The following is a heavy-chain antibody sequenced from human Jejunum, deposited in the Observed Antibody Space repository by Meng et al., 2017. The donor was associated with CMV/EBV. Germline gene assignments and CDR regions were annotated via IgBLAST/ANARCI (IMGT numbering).Heavy chain of an antibody. V-gene: IGHV1-8*01. J-gene: IGHJ5*02. Sequence: SGYTFTNYDINWVRQATGQGLEWMGWMNPTSGNTGSAQKFQGRVILTRDISISTAYMELSNLRSEDSAIYYCARDYGGNSGWFDPWGQGTRVTVSS. CDR2: MNPTSGNT. D-gene: IGHD4-23*01. CDR1: GYTFTNYD. CDR3: ARDYGGNSGWFDP.